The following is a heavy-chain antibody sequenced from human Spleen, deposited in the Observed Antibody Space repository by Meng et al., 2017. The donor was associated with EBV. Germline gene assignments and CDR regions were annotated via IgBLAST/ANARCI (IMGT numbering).Heavy chain of an antibody. CDR2: INPSGGST. Sequence: QVHLVPSGAEVKKPGASVKVSCKASGYTFSSYYMHWVRQAPGQGLEWMGIINPSGGSTSYAQKFQGRVTMTRDTSTSTVYMELSSLRSADTAVYYCARTAIAATGSYEWFDPWGQGTLVTVSS. V-gene: IGHV1-46*01. CDR3: ARTAIAATGSYEWFDP. CDR1: GYTFSSYY. D-gene: IGHD6-13*01. J-gene: IGHJ5*02.